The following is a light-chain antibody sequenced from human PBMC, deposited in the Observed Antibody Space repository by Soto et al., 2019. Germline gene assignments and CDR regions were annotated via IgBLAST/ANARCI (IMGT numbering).Light chain of an antibody. CDR1: SSNIGAGYD. V-gene: IGLV1-40*01. CDR2: GNS. J-gene: IGLJ2*01. CDR3: QSYDSSLSVV. Sequence: QAVVTQPPSVSGAPGQRVTISCTGSSSNIGAGYDVHWYQQLPGTAPKLLIYGNSNRPSGVPDRFSGSKSGTSASLAITGLQAXXXADYYCQSYDSSLSVVFGGGTKLTVL.